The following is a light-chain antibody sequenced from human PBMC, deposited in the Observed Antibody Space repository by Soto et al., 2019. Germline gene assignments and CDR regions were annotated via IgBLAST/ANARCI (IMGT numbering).Light chain of an antibody. CDR1: QGIGND. CDR2: AAS. J-gene: IGKJ1*01. CDR3: LQHNSYPRT. Sequence: IQITQSPSSLSASVGDRVTITCRASQGIGNDLGWYQQKSGKAPKLLIYAASTFQSGVPSRFSGSGSGTEFTLTISSLQPEDFATYYCLQHNSYPRTFGQGTKVDIK. V-gene: IGKV1-17*01.